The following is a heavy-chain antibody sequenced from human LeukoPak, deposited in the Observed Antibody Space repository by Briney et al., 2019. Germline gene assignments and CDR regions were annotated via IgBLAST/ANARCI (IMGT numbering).Heavy chain of an antibody. Sequence: PSETLSLTCTVSGGSISSSSYFWSWIRQPPGKGLEWIGYIDNRGSTNYNPSLKSRVTISVDTSKNQFSLKLNSVTAADTAVYYCARGGSYTPYWGQGTLVTVSS. CDR1: GGSISSSSYF. D-gene: IGHD1-26*01. J-gene: IGHJ4*02. V-gene: IGHV4-61*05. CDR2: IDNRGST. CDR3: ARGGSYTPY.